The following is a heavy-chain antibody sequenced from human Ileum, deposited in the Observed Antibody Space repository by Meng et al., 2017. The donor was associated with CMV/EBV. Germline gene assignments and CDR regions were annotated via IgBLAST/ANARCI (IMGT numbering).Heavy chain of an antibody. J-gene: IGHJ5*02. D-gene: IGHD6-13*01. CDR1: GFAFNTFV. V-gene: IGHV3-23*01. Sequence: SCTASGFAFNTFVMSWVRQAPGKGLEWVSGISGGGGTTYFADSVKGRFTISKDNSKNTLYLQMNSLRVEDTAVYYCAKGLAAARFDAWGQGTLVTVSS. CDR2: ISGGGGTT. CDR3: AKGLAAARFDA.